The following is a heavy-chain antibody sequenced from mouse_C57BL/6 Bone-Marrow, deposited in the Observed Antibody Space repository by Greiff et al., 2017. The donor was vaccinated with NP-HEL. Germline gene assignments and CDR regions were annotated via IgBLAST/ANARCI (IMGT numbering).Heavy chain of an antibody. CDR3: ARPYYYGRGDAMDY. V-gene: IGHV1-81*01. CDR1: GYTFTSYG. Sequence: QVQLKESGAELARPGASVKLSCKASGYTFTSYGISWVKQRTGQGLEWIGEIYPRSGNTYYNEKFKGKATLTADKSSSTAYMELRSLTSEESAVYCCARPYYYGRGDAMDYWGQGTSVTVSS. CDR2: IYPRSGNT. D-gene: IGHD1-1*01. J-gene: IGHJ4*01.